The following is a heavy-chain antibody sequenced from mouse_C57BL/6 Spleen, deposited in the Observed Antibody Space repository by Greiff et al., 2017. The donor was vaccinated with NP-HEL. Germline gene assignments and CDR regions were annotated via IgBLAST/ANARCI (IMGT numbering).Heavy chain of an antibody. J-gene: IGHJ3*01. CDR2: IDPSDGCT. D-gene: IGHD3-2*01. CDR3: SKMETAPSWFAY. CDR1: GYTFTSYW. Sequence: QVQLQQPGAELVKPGASVKLSCKASGYTFTSYWMQWVKQRPGQGLEWIGKIDPSDGCTNYNQKIKSKATLTVDTSSSTAYMQLSSLTAEDSAVYYGSKMETAPSWFAYWGQGTLVTVSA. V-gene: IGHV1-50*01.